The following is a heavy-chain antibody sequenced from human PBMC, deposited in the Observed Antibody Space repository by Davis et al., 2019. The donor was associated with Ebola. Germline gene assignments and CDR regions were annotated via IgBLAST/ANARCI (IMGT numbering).Heavy chain of an antibody. Sequence: SETLSLTCSVSGGSITGYYWSWIRQPPGKGLEWIGYIYYTGSTDYNPSLKSRVTISVDTSRNQFSLKMRSVTAADTAVYYCARNSITKFNWLDPWGQGALVTVSS. CDR2: IYYTGST. D-gene: IGHD1-14*01. V-gene: IGHV4-59*01. CDR1: GGSITGYY. J-gene: IGHJ5*02. CDR3: ARNSITKFNWLDP.